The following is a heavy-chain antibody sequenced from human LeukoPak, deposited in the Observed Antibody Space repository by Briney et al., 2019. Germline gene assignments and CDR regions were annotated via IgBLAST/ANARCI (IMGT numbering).Heavy chain of an antibody. CDR3: ARNAYDSSGYYYFDY. Sequence: SGPALVKPTPTLTLTCTFSGFSLSTRGMCVSWIRQPPGKALEWLSRIDWDDDKYYSTSLKTRLTISKDTSKNQVVLTMTNMDPVDTATYYCARNAYDSSGYYYFDYWGQGTLVTVSS. J-gene: IGHJ4*02. CDR2: IDWDDDK. D-gene: IGHD3-22*01. CDR1: GFSLSTRGMC. V-gene: IGHV2-70*11.